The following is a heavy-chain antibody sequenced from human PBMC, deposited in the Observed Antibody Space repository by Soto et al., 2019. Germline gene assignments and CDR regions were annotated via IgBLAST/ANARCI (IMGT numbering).Heavy chain of an antibody. Sequence: GGSLRLSCAASGFTFSSYGMHWVRQAPGKGLEWVAVIWYDGSNKYYADSVKGRFTISRDNSKNTLYLQMNSLRAEDTAVYYCAREAMVRGVIVYYYYGMDVWGQGTTVTVSS. D-gene: IGHD3-10*01. CDR1: GFTFSSYG. J-gene: IGHJ6*02. CDR2: IWYDGSNK. CDR3: AREAMVRGVIVYYYYGMDV. V-gene: IGHV3-33*01.